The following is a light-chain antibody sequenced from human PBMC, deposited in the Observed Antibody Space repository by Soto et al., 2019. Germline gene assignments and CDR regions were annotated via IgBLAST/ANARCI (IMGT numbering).Light chain of an antibody. CDR2: AAS. J-gene: IGKJ1*01. CDR1: QSISTK. CDR3: QRYNNLRT. Sequence: EIVMTQSPATLSLSPGERATLSCRASQSISTKLAWYQQKPGKAPRLLIYAASSRASGIPARFSGSGSGTVFTLTISSQQAEDVAFYYCQRYNNLRTFGQGTKVEIK. V-gene: IGKV3-15*01.